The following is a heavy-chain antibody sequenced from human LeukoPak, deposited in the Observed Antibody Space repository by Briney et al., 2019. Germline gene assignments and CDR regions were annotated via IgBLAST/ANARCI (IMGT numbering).Heavy chain of an antibody. J-gene: IGHJ4*02. V-gene: IGHV4-38-2*02. CDR2: IYHSGST. CDR3: ARAGPIAAAGNYFDY. Sequence: SETLSLTCTVSGYSISSGYYWGWIRQPPGKGLEWIGSIYHSGSTYYNPSLKSRVTISVDTSKNQFSPKLSSVTAADTAVYYCARAGPIAAAGNYFDYWGQGTLVTVSS. D-gene: IGHD6-13*01. CDR1: GYSISSGYY.